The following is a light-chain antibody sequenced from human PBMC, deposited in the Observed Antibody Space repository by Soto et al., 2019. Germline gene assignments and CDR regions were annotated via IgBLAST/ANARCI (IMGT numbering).Light chain of an antibody. J-gene: IGKJ3*01. V-gene: IGKV1-39*01. CDR2: GAS. CDR1: QSIRSH. CDR3: QQSFSSPFT. Sequence: DIQMTQSPSSLSASVGDRVSITCRASQSIRSHLSWFQHKPGKAPKVLIYGASSLQGGVPSRFSGSGSGTDFTLTIKSLQPEDFATYYCQQSFSSPFTFGPGTKVDVK.